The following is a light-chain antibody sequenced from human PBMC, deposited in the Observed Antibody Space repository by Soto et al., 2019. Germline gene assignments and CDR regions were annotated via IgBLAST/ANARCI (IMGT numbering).Light chain of an antibody. CDR3: QQRSNWPPIP. CDR1: QSVSTR. CDR2: GAS. V-gene: IGKV3-15*01. J-gene: IGKJ5*01. Sequence: EIVMTQSPATLSVSPRERVTFSFSTSQSVSTRLAWYQHKPGQAPRLLISGASTGATGIPPRFSGSGSGTDFTLTVNSLQSEDIAVYYCQQRSNWPPIPFGQGTRLEI.